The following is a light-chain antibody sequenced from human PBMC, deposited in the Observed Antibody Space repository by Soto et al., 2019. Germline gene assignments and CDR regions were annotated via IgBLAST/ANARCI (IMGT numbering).Light chain of an antibody. CDR2: EVS. CDR3: CSYADSSTWV. J-gene: IGLJ2*01. CDR1: SSDVGTYNL. Sequence: QSALTQPASVSGSPGQSITISCTGTSSDVGTYNLVSWYQQQPGKAPKLLIYEVSKWPSGVSNRFSGSKSGNTASLTISGLQAEDEADYYCCSYADSSTWVFGGGTKLTAL. V-gene: IGLV2-23*02.